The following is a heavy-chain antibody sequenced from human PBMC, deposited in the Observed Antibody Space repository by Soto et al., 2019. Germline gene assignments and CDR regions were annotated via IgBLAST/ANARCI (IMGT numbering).Heavy chain of an antibody. CDR1: GFTFSGSA. D-gene: IGHD1-26*01. CDR2: IRSKANSYAT. J-gene: IGHJ4*02. Sequence: LRLSCAASGFTFSGSAMHWVRQASGKGLEWVGRIRSKANSYATAYAASVKGRFTISRDDSKNTAYLQMNSLKTEDTAAYYCTRISGSYDYWGQGTLVTVSS. CDR3: TRISGSYDY. V-gene: IGHV3-73*01.